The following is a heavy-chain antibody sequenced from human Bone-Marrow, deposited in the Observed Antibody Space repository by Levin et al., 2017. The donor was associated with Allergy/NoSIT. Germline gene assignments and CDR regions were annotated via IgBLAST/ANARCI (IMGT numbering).Heavy chain of an antibody. CDR2: VNPNSGGT. Sequence: ASVKVSCKASGYTFTDYYIHWLRQAPGQGLEWMGWVNPNSGGTNYAQKFLLRVTMTRDTSISTAYMELRSLRFDDTAMYYCARDINRNYDILTGYYSLFAFDIWGQGTMVTVSS. CDR1: GYTFTDYY. D-gene: IGHD3-9*01. CDR3: ARDINRNYDILTGYYSLFAFDI. J-gene: IGHJ3*02. V-gene: IGHV1-2*02.